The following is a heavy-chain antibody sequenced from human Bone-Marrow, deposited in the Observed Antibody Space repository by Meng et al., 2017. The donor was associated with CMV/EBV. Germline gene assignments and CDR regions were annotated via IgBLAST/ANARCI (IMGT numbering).Heavy chain of an antibody. Sequence: LSLTCAASGFTFSSYSMNWVRQAPGKGLEWVSYISSSSSTIYYADSVKGRFTISRDNSKNTLYLQMNSLRAEDTAVYYCARVDPYSNYGLYGMDVWGQGTTVTVSS. CDR1: GFTFSSYS. CDR3: ARVDPYSNYGLYGMDV. D-gene: IGHD4-11*01. CDR2: ISSSSSTI. J-gene: IGHJ6*02. V-gene: IGHV3-48*01.